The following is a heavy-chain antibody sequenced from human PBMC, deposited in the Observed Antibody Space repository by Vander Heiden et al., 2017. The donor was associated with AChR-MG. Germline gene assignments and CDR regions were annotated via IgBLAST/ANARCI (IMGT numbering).Heavy chain of an antibody. J-gene: IGHJ6*03. V-gene: IGHV3-30*18. CDR1: GFTFGGYG. Sequence: QVQLVESGGGVVQPGRSLRLSCAASGFTFGGYGMHWVRQAPGKGLEWVAVISYDGSNKYYADSVKGRFTISRDNSKNTLYLQMNSLRAEDTAVYYCAKQRVKTPYYYMDVWGKGTTVTVSS. CDR2: ISYDGSNK. CDR3: AKQRVKTPYYYMDV. D-gene: IGHD1-1*01.